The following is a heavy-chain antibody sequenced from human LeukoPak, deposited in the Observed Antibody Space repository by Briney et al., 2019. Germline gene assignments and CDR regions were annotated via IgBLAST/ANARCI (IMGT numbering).Heavy chain of an antibody. CDR3: AKSTSGVPAAMVKDYFDY. D-gene: IGHD2-2*01. Sequence: RPGGSLRLSCAASGFTFSSYAMHWVRQAPGKGLEYVSAISSNGGSTYYANSVKGRFTISRDNSKNTLYLQMGSLRAEDMAVYYCAKSTSGVPAAMVKDYFDYWGQGTLVTVSS. CDR2: ISSNGGST. CDR1: GFTFSSYA. J-gene: IGHJ4*02. V-gene: IGHV3-64*01.